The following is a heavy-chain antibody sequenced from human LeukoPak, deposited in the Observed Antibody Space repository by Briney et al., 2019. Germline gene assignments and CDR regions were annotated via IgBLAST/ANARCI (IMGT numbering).Heavy chain of an antibody. Sequence: GGSLRLSCAASGFTFSSYAMSWVHQAPGKGLEWVSGISGSGGSTYYADSVKGRFTISRDNSKNTLYLQMNSLRAEDTAVYYCAKGGYSSGWTDFDYWGQGTLVTVSS. D-gene: IGHD6-19*01. CDR3: AKGGYSSGWTDFDY. V-gene: IGHV3-23*01. J-gene: IGHJ4*02. CDR1: GFTFSSYA. CDR2: ISGSGGST.